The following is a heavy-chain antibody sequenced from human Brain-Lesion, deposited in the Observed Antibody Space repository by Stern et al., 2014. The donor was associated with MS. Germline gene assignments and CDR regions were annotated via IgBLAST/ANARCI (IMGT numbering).Heavy chain of an antibody. J-gene: IGHJ5*01. Sequence: VQLGQSGGGLVQPGGSLRLSCAASGFTFSNYWMHWVRQAPGKGLVWVSRVNNDGRRTSYADSVKGRFTMSRDNAKNTLYLQMNSLRVEDTAIYYCARGERRFDSWGQGTLVTVSS. CDR1: GFTFSNYW. CDR3: ARGERRFDS. D-gene: IGHD3-10*01. CDR2: VNNDGRRT. V-gene: IGHV3-74*02.